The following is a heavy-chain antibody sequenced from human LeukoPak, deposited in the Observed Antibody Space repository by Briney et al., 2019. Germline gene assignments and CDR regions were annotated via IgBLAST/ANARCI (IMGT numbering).Heavy chain of an antibody. Sequence: GGSLRLSCAASGFTFSSYSMNWVRQAPGKGLEWVSSISSSSSYIYYADSVMGRFTISRDNAKNSLYLQMNSLRAEDTAVYYCARSYSSGWYLLVDYFDYWGQGTLVTVSS. D-gene: IGHD6-19*01. J-gene: IGHJ4*02. CDR3: ARSYSSGWYLLVDYFDY. CDR2: ISSSSSYI. V-gene: IGHV3-21*01. CDR1: GFTFSSYS.